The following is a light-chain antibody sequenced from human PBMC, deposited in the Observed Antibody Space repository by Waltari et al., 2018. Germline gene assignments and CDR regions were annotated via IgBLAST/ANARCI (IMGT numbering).Light chain of an antibody. CDR1: QRIRMF. V-gene: IGKV1-39*01. J-gene: IGKJ4*01. CDR3: QQTYSTHLT. Sequence: DIQLTQSPPSLSASVGDRVTIPCRASQRIRMFLNWYQQKPGKAPNLLIYGASSLQRGVPSRFSGSGSGTDFTLTISSLHPEDFATYYCQQTYSTHLTFGGGTKVEIK. CDR2: GAS.